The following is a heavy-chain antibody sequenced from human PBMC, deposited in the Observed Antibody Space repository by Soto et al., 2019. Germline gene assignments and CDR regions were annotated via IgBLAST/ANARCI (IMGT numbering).Heavy chain of an antibody. V-gene: IGHV3-15*01. CDR2: IKPNTNGGAI. Sequence: EVQLVESGGGFVKPGESLTLSCAASGFTFSSAPMSWVRQAPGKGLEWVGRIKPNTNGGAIDYLAPVKGRFTLSRDDSKNTLYLQMTSLKIEDSALYYCTTPAIPVDGPQPFNYWGQGALVTVSS. D-gene: IGHD6-19*01. CDR1: GFTFSSAP. CDR3: TTPAIPVDGPQPFNY. J-gene: IGHJ4*02.